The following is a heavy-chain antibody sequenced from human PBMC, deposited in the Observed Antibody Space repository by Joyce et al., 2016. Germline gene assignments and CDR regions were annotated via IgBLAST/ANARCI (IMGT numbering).Heavy chain of an antibody. D-gene: IGHD6-6*01. CDR1: GFTFSRYW. V-gene: IGHV3-7*05. CDR3: VRLAEYFDQ. CDR2: IKYDGSDK. Sequence: EVQLVESGGGLVQPGGSLRLSCAASGFTFSRYWMSWVRQTPGKGLEWVANIKYDGSDKYSADSMKGRVTISRDNAKNSVYLQVNRLRVEDTAVYYCVRLAEYFDQWGQGALVTVSS. J-gene: IGHJ4*02.